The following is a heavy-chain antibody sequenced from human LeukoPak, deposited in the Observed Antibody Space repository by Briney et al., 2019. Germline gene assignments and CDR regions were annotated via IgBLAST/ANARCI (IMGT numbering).Heavy chain of an antibody. Sequence: PSETLSLTCTVSGGSISSYYWSWIRQPAGKGLEWIGRIYTSGSTNYNPSLKSRVTMSVDTSKNQFSLKLSSVTAADTAVYYCAREYYHGSGSTINDAFDIWGQGTMVTVPS. CDR3: AREYYHGSGSTINDAFDI. V-gene: IGHV4-4*07. D-gene: IGHD3-10*01. CDR2: IYTSGST. CDR1: GGSISSYY. J-gene: IGHJ3*02.